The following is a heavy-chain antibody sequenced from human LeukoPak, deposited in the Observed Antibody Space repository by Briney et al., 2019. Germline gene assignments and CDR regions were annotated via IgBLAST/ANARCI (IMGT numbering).Heavy chain of an antibody. D-gene: IGHD3-10*01. CDR1: GGSFSGYY. CDR2: INHSGST. V-gene: IGHV4-34*01. J-gene: IGHJ3*02. CDR3: ARFIYDNRRAFDI. Sequence: SETLSLTCAVYGGSFSGYYWSWIRQPPGKGLEWIGEINHSGSTNYNPSLKSRVTISVDTSKNQFSLKLSSVTAADTAMYYCARFIYDNRRAFDIWGQGTMVTVSS.